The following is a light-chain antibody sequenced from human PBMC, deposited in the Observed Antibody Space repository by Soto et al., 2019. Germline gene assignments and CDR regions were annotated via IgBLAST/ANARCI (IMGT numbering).Light chain of an antibody. Sequence: DIQMTQSPSARAASGGDRVTITGQASQDISDVLNWYQQQPGKAPKVLIYDASKLQTGVPSRFSGRGSGKDFAFTISSLQPDDSGTYYCQQFYDLPITFGQGTRLEIK. J-gene: IGKJ5*01. V-gene: IGKV1-33*01. CDR3: QQFYDLPIT. CDR2: DAS. CDR1: QDISDV.